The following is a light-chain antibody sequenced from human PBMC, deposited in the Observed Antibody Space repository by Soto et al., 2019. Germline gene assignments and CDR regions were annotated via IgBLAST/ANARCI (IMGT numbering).Light chain of an antibody. CDR3: QHFGSSPPVI. V-gene: IGKV3-20*01. CDR2: GAS. CDR1: QTTSPEY. J-gene: IGKJ5*01. Sequence: EIELTQSPGTLSLSPGESATLSCRVSQTTSPEYVAWYQQRRGLAPRLLVYGASKRAAGIPDRFRGSGSGSEFSLTISGLEPEDFAVYFCQHFGSSPPVIFGQGTRLENK.